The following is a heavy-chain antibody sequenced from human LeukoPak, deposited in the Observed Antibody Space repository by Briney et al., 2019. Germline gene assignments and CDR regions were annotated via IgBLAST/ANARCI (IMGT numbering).Heavy chain of an antibody. Sequence: ASVKVSCKASGYTFTNYGITWMRQAPGQGLEWMGWINTYNGNTNYAQKLQGRVTITTDTSPSTAYMELRSLRCDDTAVFYCARDLVDGVGAPGAYWGQGALVSVSS. D-gene: IGHD1-26*01. J-gene: IGHJ4*02. CDR1: GYTFTNYG. CDR3: ARDLVDGVGAPGAY. V-gene: IGHV1-18*01. CDR2: INTYNGNT.